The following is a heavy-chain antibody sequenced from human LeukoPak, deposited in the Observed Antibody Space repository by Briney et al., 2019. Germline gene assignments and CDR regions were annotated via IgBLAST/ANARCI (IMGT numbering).Heavy chain of an antibody. CDR2: IKQAGSEK. CDR3: ARELEANMITFGGVIVIPDAFDI. J-gene: IGHJ3*02. V-gene: IGHV3-7*01. Sequence: PGGSLRLSCAASGFTFSSYGMHWVRQAPGKGLEWVANIKQAGSEKYYVDSVKGRFTISRDNAKNTLYLQMNSLRAEDTAVYYCARELEANMITFGGVIVIPDAFDIWGQGAMVTVSS. CDR1: GFTFSSYG. D-gene: IGHD3-16*02.